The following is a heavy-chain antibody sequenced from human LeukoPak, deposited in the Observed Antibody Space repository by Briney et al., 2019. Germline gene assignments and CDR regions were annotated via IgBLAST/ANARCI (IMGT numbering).Heavy chain of an antibody. CDR1: GFTFSSYG. Sequence: QPGGSLRLSCAASGFTFSSYGMHWVRQAPGKGLEWVAVISYDGSNKYYADSVKGRFTISRDNSKNTLYLQMNSLRAEDTAVYYCAKEGGVYLYYYGMDVWGQGTTVTVSS. CDR2: ISYDGSNK. J-gene: IGHJ6*02. D-gene: IGHD2/OR15-2a*01. CDR3: AKEGGVYLYYYGMDV. V-gene: IGHV3-30*18.